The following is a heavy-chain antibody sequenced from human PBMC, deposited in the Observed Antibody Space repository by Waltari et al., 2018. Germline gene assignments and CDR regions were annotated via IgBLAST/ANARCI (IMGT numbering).Heavy chain of an antibody. D-gene: IGHD4-17*01. Sequence: VQLQESGPGLVKPSQTLSLTCSVSGGSISSGVYYWSWIRQHPGKVLEWIGYIYYSGSTYYNPSLKSQVRISVDMSKNQFSLRLTSVTAADTAVYYCARGTRDYGDQPPYYYYYMDVWGKGTTVTVSS. J-gene: IGHJ6*03. CDR1: GGSISSGVYY. CDR3: ARGTRDYGDQPPYYYYYMDV. V-gene: IGHV4-31*01. CDR2: IYYSGST.